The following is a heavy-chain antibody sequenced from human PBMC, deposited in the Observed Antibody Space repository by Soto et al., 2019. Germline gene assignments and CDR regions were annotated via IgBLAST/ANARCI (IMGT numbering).Heavy chain of an antibody. Sequence: EVHLVESGGGLVKPGGSLRLSCVASGFSFSYAWMSWVRQAPGKGLEWVGRIRSKTAGETTEYAAPGQGRFTISRDDSKNTLYLQMNSLKTEDTAVYYCATGWGSVTYFNAFDIWGQGTVVTVSS. J-gene: IGHJ3*02. CDR2: IRSKTAGETT. CDR1: GFSFSYAW. D-gene: IGHD3-16*01. V-gene: IGHV3-15*01. CDR3: ATGWGSVTYFNAFDI.